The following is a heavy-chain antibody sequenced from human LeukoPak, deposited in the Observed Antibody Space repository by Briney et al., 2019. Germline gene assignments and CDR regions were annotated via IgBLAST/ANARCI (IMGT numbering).Heavy chain of an antibody. Sequence: GGSLRLSCAASGFTLSNYAVGWVRQAPGKGLEWVSSITAGGDPFYADSVKGRFPISRDNSRKPLYLQMNSLRAEDADIYYCAGGSTPGNGYYFESWGQGSLVTVSS. CDR1: GFTLSNYA. CDR3: AGGSTPGNGYYFES. V-gene: IGHV3-23*01. J-gene: IGHJ4*02. D-gene: IGHD3-10*01. CDR2: ITAGGDP.